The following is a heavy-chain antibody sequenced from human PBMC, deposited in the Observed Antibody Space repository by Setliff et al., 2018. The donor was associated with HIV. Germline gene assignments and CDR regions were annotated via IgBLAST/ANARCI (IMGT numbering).Heavy chain of an antibody. CDR2: IHPSGNII. CDR3: TRDGGEY. CDR1: GFTVSTYE. Sequence: GGSLTLSCAASGFTVSTYEMNWVRQAPGKGLEWVSHIHPSGNIIYYADSVRGRFTVSIDNAENSLYLDMNNLRVEDSALYYCTRDGGEYWGQGTLVTVSS. J-gene: IGHJ4*02. V-gene: IGHV3-48*03. D-gene: IGHD2-15*01.